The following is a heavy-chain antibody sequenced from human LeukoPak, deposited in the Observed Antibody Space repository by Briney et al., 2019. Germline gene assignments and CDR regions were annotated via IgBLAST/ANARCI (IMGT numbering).Heavy chain of an antibody. CDR1: GFTFSNAW. V-gene: IGHV3-15*01. D-gene: IGHD1-26*01. CDR2: IKSKTDGGTT. CDR3: TTLVRVGATVWDYYYMDV. Sequence: PGGSLRLSCAASGFTFSNAWMSWVRQAPGKGLEWVGRIKSKTDGGTTDYAAPVKGRFTISRDDSKNTLYLQMNSLKTEDTAVNYCTTLVRVGATVWDYYYMDVWGKGTTVTVSS. J-gene: IGHJ6*03.